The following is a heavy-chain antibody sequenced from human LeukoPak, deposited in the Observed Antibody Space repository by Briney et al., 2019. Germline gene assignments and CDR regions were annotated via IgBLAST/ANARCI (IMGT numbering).Heavy chain of an antibody. V-gene: IGHV3-74*01. CDR2: INSDGSST. CDR3: ATSDHYTANSVFDY. J-gene: IGHJ4*02. D-gene: IGHD5-18*01. CDR1: GFTFSSYW. Sequence: GGPLRLSCAASGFTFSSYWMHWVRQAPGKGLVWVSRINSDGSSTSYADSVKGRFTISRDDAKNTLYLQMNSLRAEDTAVYYCATSDHYTANSVFDYWVQGTLVTVSS.